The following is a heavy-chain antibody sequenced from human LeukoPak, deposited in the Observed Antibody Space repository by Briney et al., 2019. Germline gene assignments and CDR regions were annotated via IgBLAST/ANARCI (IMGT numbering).Heavy chain of an antibody. Sequence: SETLSLTCTVSGGSISSSSYYWGWIRQPPGKGLEWIGSIYYSGSTYYNPSLKSRVTISVDTSKNQFSLKLSSVTAADTAVYYCARRALSELYWYFDLWGRGTLVTVSS. CDR1: GGSISSSSYY. J-gene: IGHJ2*01. CDR2: IYYSGST. D-gene: IGHD3-16*02. CDR3: ARRALSELYWYFDL. V-gene: IGHV4-39*01.